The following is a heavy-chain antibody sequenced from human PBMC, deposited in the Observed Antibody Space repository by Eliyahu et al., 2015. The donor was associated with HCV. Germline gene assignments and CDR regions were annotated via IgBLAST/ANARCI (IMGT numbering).Heavy chain of an antibody. CDR1: GXTFSSYA. Sequence: QVQLVESGGGVVQPGRSLRLSCAASGXTFSSYAMHWVRQAPGKGLEWVAVISXDGSNKYYADSVKGRFTISRDNSKNTLYLQMNSLRAEDTAVYYCARERTGFDYWGQGTLVTVSS. CDR2: ISXDGSNK. V-gene: IGHV3-30*01. J-gene: IGHJ4*01. CDR3: ARERTGFDY.